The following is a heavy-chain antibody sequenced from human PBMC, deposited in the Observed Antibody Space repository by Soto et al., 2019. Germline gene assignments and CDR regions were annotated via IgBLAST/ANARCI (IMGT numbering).Heavy chain of an antibody. J-gene: IGHJ4*02. CDR1: GFTFSNAW. Sequence: GESLKISCAASGFTFSNAWMSWVRQAPGKGLEWVGRIKSKTDGGTTDYAAPVKGRFTISRDDSKNTLYLQMNSLKTEDTAVYYCTTGDYYDSSGYYLDYWGQGTLVTVSS. CDR2: IKSKTDGGTT. D-gene: IGHD3-22*01. CDR3: TTGDYYDSSGYYLDY. V-gene: IGHV3-15*01.